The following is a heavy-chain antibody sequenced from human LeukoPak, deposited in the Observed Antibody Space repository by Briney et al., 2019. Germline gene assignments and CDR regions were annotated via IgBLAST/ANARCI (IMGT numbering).Heavy chain of an antibody. D-gene: IGHD3-3*01. CDR2: ISSSSSTI. J-gene: IGHJ4*02. CDR1: GFTFSSYS. V-gene: IGHV3-48*01. CDR3: ARDPYDFWRPFDY. Sequence: PGGSLRLSCAAYGFTFSSYSMNWVRQAPGKGLEWVSYISSSSSTIYYADSVKGRFTISRDNAKNSLYLQMNSLRAEDTAVYCCARDPYDFWRPFDYWGQGTLVTVSS.